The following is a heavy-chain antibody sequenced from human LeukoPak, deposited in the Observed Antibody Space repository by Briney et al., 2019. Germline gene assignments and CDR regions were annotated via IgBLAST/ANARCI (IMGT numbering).Heavy chain of an antibody. V-gene: IGHV3-23*01. J-gene: IGHJ4*02. D-gene: IGHD4-17*01. CDR3: AKGPTTTVTMFGD. Sequence: GSLRLSCAASGLTFSSYAMSWVRQAPGKGLEWVSAISGSGGSTYYADSVKGRFTISRDNSKNTLYLQMNSPRAEDTATYYCAKGPTTTVTMFGDWGQGTLVTVSS. CDR1: GLTFSSYA. CDR2: ISGSGGST.